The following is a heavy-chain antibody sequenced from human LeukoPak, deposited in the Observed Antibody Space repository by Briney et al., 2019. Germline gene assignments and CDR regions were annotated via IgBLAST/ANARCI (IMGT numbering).Heavy chain of an antibody. CDR1: GFTFSSYS. CDR3: ARVGYGEDAFDI. Sequence: GGSLRLSCAASGFTFSSYSMSWGRQGPGKGLEWVSSISSSSSYIYYAASVKGRFTISRDNAKNSLYLQMNSLRAEDTAVYYCARVGYGEDAFDIWGQGTMVTVSS. J-gene: IGHJ3*02. CDR2: ISSSSSYI. D-gene: IGHD4-17*01. V-gene: IGHV3-21*01.